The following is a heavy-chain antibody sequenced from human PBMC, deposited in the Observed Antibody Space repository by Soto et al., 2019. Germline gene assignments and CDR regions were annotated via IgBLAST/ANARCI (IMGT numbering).Heavy chain of an antibody. Sequence: EVQLVESGGGLVQPGGSLRLSCADSGFTFSSFAMSWVRQAPGKGLEWVSGISGSGGNTHYADSVKGRFTISRDNSKNPLYVQMNSLRAEATAVYYCAKGLATIDYWGQGTMVTVSS. CDR2: ISGSGGNT. J-gene: IGHJ4*02. D-gene: IGHD1-26*01. CDR3: AKGLATIDY. CDR1: GFTFSSFA. V-gene: IGHV3-23*04.